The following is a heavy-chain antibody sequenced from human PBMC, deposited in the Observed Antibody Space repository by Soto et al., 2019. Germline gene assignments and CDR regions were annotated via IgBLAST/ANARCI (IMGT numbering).Heavy chain of an antibody. CDR1: GFTFSNAW. V-gene: IGHV3-15*07. CDR3: TTDRWDSKDYYGMDV. CDR2: IKSKTDGGTT. Sequence: GGSLRLSCAASGFTFSNAWMNWVRQAPGKGLEWVGRIKSKTDGGTTDYAAPVKGRFTISRDDSKNTLYLQMNSLKTEDTAVYYCTTDRWDSKDYYGMDVWGQGTTVTVSS. D-gene: IGHD4-4*01. J-gene: IGHJ6*02.